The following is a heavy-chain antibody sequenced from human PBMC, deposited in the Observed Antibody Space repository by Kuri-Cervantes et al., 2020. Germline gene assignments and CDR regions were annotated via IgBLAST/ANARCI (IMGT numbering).Heavy chain of an antibody. CDR3: ARDSGRSDYDILTGYYRPYYYYGMDV. D-gene: IGHD3-9*01. Sequence: GGSLRLSCAASGFTFSSYSMNWVRQAPGKGLEWVSSISSSSSYIYYADSVKGRFTISRDNAKNSLYLQMNSLRAEDTAVYYCARDSGRSDYDILTGYYRPYYYYGMDVWGQGTTVTVSS. CDR1: GFTFSSYS. J-gene: IGHJ6*02. CDR2: ISSSSSYI. V-gene: IGHV3-21*01.